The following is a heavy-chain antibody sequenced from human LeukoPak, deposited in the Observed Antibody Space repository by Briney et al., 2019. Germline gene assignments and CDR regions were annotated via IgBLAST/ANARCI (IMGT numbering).Heavy chain of an antibody. J-gene: IGHJ4*02. CDR2: IIPIFGTA. CDR1: GGTFSSYA. D-gene: IGHD4-17*01. V-gene: IGHV1-69*13. CDR3: ARDMIKPRDYGDYSH. Sequence: GASVKVSCKASGGTFSSYAISWVRQAPGQGLEWMGGIIPIFGTANYAQKFQGRVTITADESTSTAYMELSSLRSEDMAVYYCARDMIKPRDYGDYSHWGQGTLVTVSS.